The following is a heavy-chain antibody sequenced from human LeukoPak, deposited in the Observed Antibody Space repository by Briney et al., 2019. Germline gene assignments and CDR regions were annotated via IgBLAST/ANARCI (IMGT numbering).Heavy chain of an antibody. J-gene: IGHJ6*03. D-gene: IGHD4-11*01. CDR1: GYTLTELS. V-gene: IGHV1-24*01. CDR2: FDLEDGET. Sequence: ASVKVSCKVSGYTLTELSMHWVRQAPGKGLEWMGGFDLEDGETIYAQKFQGRVTMTEDTSTDTAYMELSSLRSEDTAVYYCATRAYSNYVRGYYYYMDVWGKGTTVTVSS. CDR3: ATRAYSNYVRGYYYYMDV.